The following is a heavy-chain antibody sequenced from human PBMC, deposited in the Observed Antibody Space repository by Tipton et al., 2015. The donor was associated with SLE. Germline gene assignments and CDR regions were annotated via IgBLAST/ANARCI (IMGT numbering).Heavy chain of an antibody. V-gene: IGHV3-9*01. D-gene: IGHD5-12*01. CDR1: GFTFDDYA. CDR3: ARERPGWLFDH. Sequence: SLRLSCAASGFTFDDYAMHWVRQAPGKGLEWVSGISWNSGSIGYADSVKGRFTISRDNAKNSLYLQMDSLRAEDTALYYCARERPGWLFDHGGQGTLVPVSS. J-gene: IGHJ4*02. CDR2: ISWNSGSI.